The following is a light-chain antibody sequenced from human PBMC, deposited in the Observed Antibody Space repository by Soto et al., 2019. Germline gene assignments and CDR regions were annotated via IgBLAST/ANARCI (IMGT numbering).Light chain of an antibody. Sequence: DIVMTQSPDSLAVSLGERATINCKPSQSILLSSNNKNHLAWYQLKPGQPPKLLIYCESTRESGVPDRFSGSESVTDFTLTISRLQAEDVASDYWQQYHSAPLTFGGGTKVEIK. CDR1: QSILLSSNNKNH. CDR3: QQYHSAPLT. J-gene: IGKJ4*01. CDR2: CES. V-gene: IGKV4-1*01.